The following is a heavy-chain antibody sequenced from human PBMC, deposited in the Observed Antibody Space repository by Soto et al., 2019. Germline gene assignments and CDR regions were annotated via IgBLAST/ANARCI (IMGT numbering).Heavy chain of an antibody. CDR2: INHSGST. Sequence: SETLSLTCAVYGGSFSGPYWSWIRQPPGKGLEWIGEINHSGSTNYHPSLKRRVTISVDTSKNQFSLKLSSVTAADTAGYYWARGIIIPLNWFEPWGQVTLVT. CDR1: GGSFSGPY. J-gene: IGHJ5*02. CDR3: ARGIIIPLNWFEP. V-gene: IGHV4-34*01.